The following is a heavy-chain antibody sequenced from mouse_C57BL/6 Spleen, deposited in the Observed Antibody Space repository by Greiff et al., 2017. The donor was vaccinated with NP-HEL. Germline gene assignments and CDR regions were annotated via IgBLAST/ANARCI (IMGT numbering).Heavy chain of an antibody. CDR3: TVGLMDWYFDV. CDR2: IRLKSDNYAT. CDR1: GFTFSNYW. Sequence: EVQRVESGGGLVQPGGSMKLSCVASGFTFSNYWMNWVRQSPEKGLEWVAQIRLKSDNYATHYAESVKGRFTISRDDSKSSVYLQMNNLRAEDTGIYYCTVGLMDWYFDVWGTGTTVTVSS. D-gene: IGHD1-1*02. J-gene: IGHJ1*03. V-gene: IGHV6-3*01.